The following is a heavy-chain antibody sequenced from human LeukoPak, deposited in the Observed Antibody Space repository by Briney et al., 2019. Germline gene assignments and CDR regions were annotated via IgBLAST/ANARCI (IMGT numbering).Heavy chain of an antibody. D-gene: IGHD4-17*01. CDR1: GDSVSIYY. CDR3: AGGLGLTAVTEYYFDY. J-gene: IGHJ4*02. Sequence: PSETLSLTCTVSGDSVSIYYWSWIRQPPGKGLEWIGYISYSGSTDYNPSLKSRVTISVDTSKNQFSLKLSSVTAADTAVYYCAGGLGLTAVTEYYFDYWGQGTLVTVSS. CDR2: ISYSGST. V-gene: IGHV4-59*08.